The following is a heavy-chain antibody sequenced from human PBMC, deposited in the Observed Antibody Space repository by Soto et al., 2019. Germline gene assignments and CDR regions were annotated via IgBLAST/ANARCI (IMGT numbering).Heavy chain of an antibody. CDR3: ARGLRGLYYYYYYGMDV. D-gene: IGHD3-10*01. J-gene: IGHJ6*02. CDR2: IYYSGST. CDR1: GGSISSYY. V-gene: IGHV4-59*01. Sequence: PSEPLSLTCTVSGGSISSYYWSWIRQPPGKGLEWIGYIYYSGSTNYNPSLKSRVTISVDTSKNQFSLKLSSVTAADTAVYYCARGLRGLYYYYYYGMDVWGQGTKVTVS.